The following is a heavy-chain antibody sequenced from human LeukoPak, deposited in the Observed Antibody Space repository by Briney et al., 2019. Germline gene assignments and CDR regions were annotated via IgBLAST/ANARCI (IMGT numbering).Heavy chain of an antibody. V-gene: IGHV3-74*01. Sequence: GGSLRLSCAASGFTLNSYWMHWVRQAPGKGLVWVSRINSDGSSTSYADSVKGRFTISRDNAKNTLYPQMNSLRAEDTAVHYCAREGQQPRGVRWFDPWGQGTLVTVSS. D-gene: IGHD3-10*01. CDR3: AREGQQPRGVRWFDP. J-gene: IGHJ5*02. CDR1: GFTLNSYW. CDR2: INSDGSST.